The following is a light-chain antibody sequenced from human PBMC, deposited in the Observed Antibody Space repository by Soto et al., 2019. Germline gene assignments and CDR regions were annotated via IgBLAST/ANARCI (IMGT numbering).Light chain of an antibody. J-gene: IGKJ1*01. V-gene: IGKV3-15*01. CDR1: QSVSSN. CDR3: QQYYKWPRA. Sequence: EIEMTQSPATLSLSPGERATLSCRASQSVSSNLAWYQQRPGQAPRLLISGASTRATGIPGRFSGSGSGTEFTLTISSLQSEDFAVYYCQQYYKWPRAFGQGTKVEIK. CDR2: GAS.